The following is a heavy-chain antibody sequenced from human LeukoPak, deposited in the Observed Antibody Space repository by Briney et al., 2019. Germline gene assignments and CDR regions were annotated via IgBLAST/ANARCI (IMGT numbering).Heavy chain of an antibody. J-gene: IGHJ5*02. CDR3: AREGLNMVRGVIPKEAWGWFDP. D-gene: IGHD3-10*01. CDR1: GGSISSGSYY. Sequence: KPSETLSLTCTVSGGSISSGSYYWNRIRQPAGKRLEWIGRIYRSGSTNYNTSLKSRVNISVDTSKNQLSLKLNSVTAADRAVYYCAREGLNMVRGVIPKEAWGWFDPWGQGTLVTVSS. V-gene: IGHV4-61*02. CDR2: IYRSGST.